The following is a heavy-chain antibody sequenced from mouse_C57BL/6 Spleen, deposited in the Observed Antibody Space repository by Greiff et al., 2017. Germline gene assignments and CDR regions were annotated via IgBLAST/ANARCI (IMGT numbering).Heavy chain of an antibody. Sequence: LQESGPELVKPGASVKISCKASSYSFTDYNMNWVKQSNGKSLEWIGVINPNYGTTSYNQKFKGKATLTVDQSSSTAYMQLNSLTSEDSAVYYCARSGHYYGSPYWYFDVWGTGTTVTVSS. J-gene: IGHJ1*03. CDR1: SYSFTDYN. V-gene: IGHV1-39*01. CDR2: INPNYGTT. D-gene: IGHD1-1*01. CDR3: ARSGHYYGSPYWYFDV.